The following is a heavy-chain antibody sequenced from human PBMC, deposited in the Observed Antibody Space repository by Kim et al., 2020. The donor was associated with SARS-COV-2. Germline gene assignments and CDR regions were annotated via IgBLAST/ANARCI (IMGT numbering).Heavy chain of an antibody. CDR3: ARVITFGGTTFYFDY. Sequence: GGSLRLSCAASGFTFSNYIVSWVRQAPGKGLQWVSSITGNGASTYYADSVKGRFTISRDNSKNTLYLQTNSLRAEDTAEYYCARVITFGGTTFYFDYWGQGTLVTVSS. J-gene: IGHJ4*02. CDR1: GFTFSNYI. D-gene: IGHD2-15*01. CDR2: ITGNGAST. V-gene: IGHV3-23*01.